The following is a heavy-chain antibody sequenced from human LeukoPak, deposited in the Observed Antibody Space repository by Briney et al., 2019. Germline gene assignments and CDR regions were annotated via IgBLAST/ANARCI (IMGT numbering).Heavy chain of an antibody. Sequence: SETLSLTCTVSGDSVTSYYWSWVRQPPGKGLEWIGYIYASGSTNYNPSLKGRVTISVDTSKNQFSLSLRSVTAADTVVYYCAGPGGDFDYWGQGTLVTVSS. CDR1: GDSVTSYY. CDR2: IYASGST. D-gene: IGHD3-16*01. J-gene: IGHJ4*02. CDR3: AGPGGDFDY. V-gene: IGHV4-4*09.